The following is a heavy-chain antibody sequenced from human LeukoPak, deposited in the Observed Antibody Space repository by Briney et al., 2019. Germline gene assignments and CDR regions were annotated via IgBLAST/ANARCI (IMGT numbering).Heavy chain of an antibody. CDR1: DYSIISDYY. V-gene: IGHV4-38-2*02. D-gene: IGHD3-10*01. CDR2: IYHSGST. Sequence: SETLSLTCGVSDYSIISDYYWGWIRQPPGKGLEWIGSIYHSGSTYYNQSLKSRVTISVDTSTNQFSLKQTSVTAAGTGVYFFSREGTSGTNWFDPWGEGTLVTVSS. J-gene: IGHJ5*02. CDR3: SREGTSGTNWFDP.